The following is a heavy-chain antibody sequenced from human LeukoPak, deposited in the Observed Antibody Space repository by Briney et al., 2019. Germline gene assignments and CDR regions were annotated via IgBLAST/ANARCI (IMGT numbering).Heavy chain of an antibody. CDR2: IYSGGST. D-gene: IGHD3-10*01. J-gene: IGHJ6*02. CDR3: ARAGDGYGSGSYYPYYYYGMDV. Sequence: GGSLRLSCAASGFTVSSNYMSWVRQAPGKGLEWVSAIYSGGSTYYADSVKGRFTISRDNSKNTLYLQMNSLRAEDTAVYYCARAGDGYGSGSYYPYYYYGMDVWGQGTTVTVSS. CDR1: GFTVSSNY. V-gene: IGHV3-66*01.